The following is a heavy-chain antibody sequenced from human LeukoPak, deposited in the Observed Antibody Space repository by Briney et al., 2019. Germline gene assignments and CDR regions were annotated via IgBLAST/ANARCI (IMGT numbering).Heavy chain of an antibody. CDR3: TRGDYYDSGNYFCLFDY. Sequence: GGSLRLSCTASGFTFCDYGMSWVRQAPGKGLEWVSYIRNRFHGGTTEYDASVKGRFAISRDDSKSIAYLQVNSLKTEDTAVYYCTRGDYYDSGNYFCLFDYWGRGTLVTVSS. CDR1: GFTFCDYG. J-gene: IGHJ4*02. CDR2: IRNRFHGGTT. V-gene: IGHV3-49*04. D-gene: IGHD3-10*01.